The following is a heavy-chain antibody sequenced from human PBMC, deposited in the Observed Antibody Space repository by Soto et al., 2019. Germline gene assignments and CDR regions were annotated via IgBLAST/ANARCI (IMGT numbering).Heavy chain of an antibody. CDR1: GFTFSSYS. J-gene: IGHJ4*02. CDR3: ARDPYYYDSSGYPDFDY. Sequence: GGSLRLSCAASGFTFSSYSMNWVRQAPGKGLEWVSSISSSSSYIYYADSVKGRFTISRDNAKNSLYLQMNSLRAEDTAVYYCARDPYYYDSSGYPDFDYWGQGTLVTVSS. V-gene: IGHV3-21*01. D-gene: IGHD3-22*01. CDR2: ISSSSSYI.